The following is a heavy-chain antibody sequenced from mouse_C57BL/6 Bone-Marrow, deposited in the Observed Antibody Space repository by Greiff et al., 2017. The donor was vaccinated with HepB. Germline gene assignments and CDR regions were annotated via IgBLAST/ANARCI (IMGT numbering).Heavy chain of an antibody. CDR3: ARSGGTVVEGWYFDV. Sequence: QVQLKQSGPELVKPGASVKISCKASGYTFTDYYINWVKQRPGQGLEWIGWIFPGSGSTYYNEKFKGKATLTVDKSSSTAYMLLSSLTSEDSAVYFCARSGGTVVEGWYFDVWGTGTTVTVSS. J-gene: IGHJ1*03. D-gene: IGHD1-1*01. CDR1: GYTFTDYY. V-gene: IGHV1-75*01. CDR2: IFPGSGST.